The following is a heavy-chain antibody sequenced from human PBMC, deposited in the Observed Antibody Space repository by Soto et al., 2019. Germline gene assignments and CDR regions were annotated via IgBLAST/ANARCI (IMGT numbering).Heavy chain of an antibody. V-gene: IGHV4-34*01. J-gene: IGHJ3*02. CDR2: INHAGST. CDR3: ARDSTWRGACDI. CDR1: SGSFSVYY. Sequence: PSETLSLTCAVYSGSFSVYYWNWIRQSPGKGLEWIGEINHAGSTNYNPSLKSRVTISVDTSKNQFSLELSYVTAADTAVYFCARDSTWRGACDIWGQGTMATV. D-gene: IGHD4-4*01.